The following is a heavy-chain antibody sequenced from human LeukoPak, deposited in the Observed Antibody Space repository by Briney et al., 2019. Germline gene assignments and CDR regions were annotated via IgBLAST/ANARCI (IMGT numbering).Heavy chain of an antibody. CDR3: ARARVVVTAIPTNYYYYGMDV. Sequence: SETLSLTCTVSGGSISTYYWSWIRQPPGKGLEWIAYIDYSASTNYNPSLKSRVTISVDTSKNQFSLKLSSVTAADTAVYYCARARVVVTAIPTNYYYYGMDVWGQGTTVTVSS. J-gene: IGHJ6*02. D-gene: IGHD2-21*02. CDR2: IDYSAST. CDR1: GGSISTYY. V-gene: IGHV4-59*01.